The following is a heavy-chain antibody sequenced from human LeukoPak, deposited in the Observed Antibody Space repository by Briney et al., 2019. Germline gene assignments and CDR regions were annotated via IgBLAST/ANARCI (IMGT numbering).Heavy chain of an antibody. J-gene: IGHJ4*02. CDR3: ARALGGYGHFDY. V-gene: IGHV3-74*01. CDR2: INGDGSDT. Sequence: PGGSLRLSYAASGFTFSNDWMHWVRQHPGKGLVCVSRINGDGSDTNYADSVRGRFTISRDNAKNTLSLQMNSLRAEDTAVYYCARALGGYGHFDYWGQGTLVTVSS. CDR1: GFTFSNDW. D-gene: IGHD5-12*01.